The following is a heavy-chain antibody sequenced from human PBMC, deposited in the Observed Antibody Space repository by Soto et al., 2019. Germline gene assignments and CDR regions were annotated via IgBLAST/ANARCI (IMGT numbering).Heavy chain of an antibody. J-gene: IGHJ4*02. Sequence: EVQLVQSGGGLVQPGRSLRLSCAATGFAFDEYVMHWVRQAPGKGLEWVGSIGWNGASIDYADSVKGRFTISRDNAKNSLFLQMNSLTTEDMALYFCAKSRVVPYFDRWGQGTLVTVSS. D-gene: IGHD2-2*01. CDR1: GFAFDEYV. V-gene: IGHV3-9*03. CDR2: IGWNGASI. CDR3: AKSRVVPYFDR.